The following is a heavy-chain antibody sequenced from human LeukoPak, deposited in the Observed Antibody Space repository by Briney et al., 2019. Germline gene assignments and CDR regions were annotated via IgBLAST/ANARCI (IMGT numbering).Heavy chain of an antibody. CDR3: ARGVVPAAMQFDP. Sequence: ASVKVSCKASVGTFSSYAISWVRQAPGQGLEWMGGVIPIFGTANYAQQFQGRVTIPADESTSTAYMELSSLRSEDTAVYYCARGVVPAAMQFDPWGQGTLVTVSS. D-gene: IGHD2-2*01. CDR1: VGTFSSYA. V-gene: IGHV1-69*01. J-gene: IGHJ5*02. CDR2: VIPIFGTA.